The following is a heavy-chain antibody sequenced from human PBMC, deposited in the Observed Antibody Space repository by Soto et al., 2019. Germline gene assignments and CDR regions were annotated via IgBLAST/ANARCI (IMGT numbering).Heavy chain of an antibody. V-gene: IGHV4-31*03. Sequence: SSETLSLTCTVSGASISSGGYYWSWIRQHPGKGLEWIGYIFYSGSTYYNPSLKSRLTISIDTSKNQFSLKLSSVTAADTAVYYCARGRYCSSARCYAGWFDPWGQGALVTVSS. D-gene: IGHD2-2*01. CDR1: GASISSGGYY. CDR3: ARGRYCSSARCYAGWFDP. CDR2: IFYSGST. J-gene: IGHJ5*02.